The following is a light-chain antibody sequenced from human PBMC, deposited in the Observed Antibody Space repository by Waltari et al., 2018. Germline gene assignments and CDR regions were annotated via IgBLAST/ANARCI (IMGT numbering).Light chain of an antibody. CDR2: DVT. CDR1: SSDVGYYNY. CDR3: CSYAGNYLRV. J-gene: IGLJ2*01. Sequence: QSALTQPRSVSGSPGQSVTIACTGTSSDVGYYNYVSWYQQHPGKAPKLMIYDVTERHSGVPDRFSGSKSGNMASLTISGLQAEDEADYYCCSYAGNYLRVFGGGTKLTVL. V-gene: IGLV2-11*01.